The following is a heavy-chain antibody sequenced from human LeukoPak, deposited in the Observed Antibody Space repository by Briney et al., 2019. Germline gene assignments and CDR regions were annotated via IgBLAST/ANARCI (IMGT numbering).Heavy chain of an antibody. Sequence: GGSLRLSCAASGFTFDDYAMHWVRQAPGKGLEWVSGISWNSGSIGYADSVKGRFTISRDNSKNTLYLQMNSLRAEDTAVYYGVRVAGKRAIDYWGQGILVTVSS. CDR1: GFTFDDYA. J-gene: IGHJ4*02. CDR3: VRVAGKRAIDY. CDR2: ISWNSGSI. V-gene: IGHV3-9*01. D-gene: IGHD6-19*01.